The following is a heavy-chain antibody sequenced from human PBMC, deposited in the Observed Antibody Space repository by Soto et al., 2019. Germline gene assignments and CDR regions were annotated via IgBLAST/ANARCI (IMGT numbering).Heavy chain of an antibody. CDR3: AREYGYYPYFDY. CDR2: ISYDGSNK. V-gene: IGHV3-30-3*01. Sequence: QVQLVESGVGVVQPGRSLRLCCAASGFTFSSYAMHWVRQAPGKGLEWVAVISYDGSNKYYADSVKGRFTISRDNSKNTLYLQMNSLRAEDTAVYYYAREYGYYPYFDYWGQGTLVTVSS. J-gene: IGHJ4*02. CDR1: GFTFSSYA. D-gene: IGHD4-17*01.